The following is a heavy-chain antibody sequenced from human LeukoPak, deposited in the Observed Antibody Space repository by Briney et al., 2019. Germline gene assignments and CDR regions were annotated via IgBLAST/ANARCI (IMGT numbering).Heavy chain of an antibody. CDR2: IYYSGST. Sequence: SEPLSLTCPVSGGSISSYYWSWIRQPPGKGLEWIGYIYYSGSTNYNPSLKSRVTISVDTSKNQFSLKLSSVTAADTAVYYCARARGAFDIWGQGTMVTVSS. D-gene: IGHD3-10*01. J-gene: IGHJ3*02. CDR3: ARARGAFDI. V-gene: IGHV4-59*08. CDR1: GGSISSYY.